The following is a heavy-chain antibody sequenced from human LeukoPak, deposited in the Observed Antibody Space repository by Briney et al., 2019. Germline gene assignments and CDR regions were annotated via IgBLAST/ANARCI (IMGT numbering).Heavy chain of an antibody. CDR2: IKQDGSEN. J-gene: IGHJ4*02. CDR3: ARDQVGATD. Sequence: PGGSLRLSCAASGFTFSGYWMSWVRQAPGKGLEWVANIKQDGSENYYVDSVKGRFTISRDNAKNSLYLQMNSLRAEDTAVYYCARDQVGATDWGQGTLVTVSS. CDR1: GFTFSGYW. D-gene: IGHD1-26*01. V-gene: IGHV3-7*01.